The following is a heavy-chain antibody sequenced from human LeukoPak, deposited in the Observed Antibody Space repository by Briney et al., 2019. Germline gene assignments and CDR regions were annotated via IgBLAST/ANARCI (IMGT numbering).Heavy chain of an antibody. V-gene: IGHV3-43*02. CDR3: AKESGKFDY. CDR2: ISADGGST. Sequence: PGESLRLSCVASGLNFDDSAMHWVRQAPGKGLEWVSLISADGGSTFSADSVKGRFSISRDNSKNSLYLQMNSLRSEDTAMYYCAKESGKFDYWGQGTLVAVSS. CDR1: GLNFDDSA. J-gene: IGHJ4*02.